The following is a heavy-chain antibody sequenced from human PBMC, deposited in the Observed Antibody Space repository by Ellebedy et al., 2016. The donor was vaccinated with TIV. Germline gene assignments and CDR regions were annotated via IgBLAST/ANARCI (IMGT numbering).Heavy chain of an antibody. CDR1: GYTFTSYG. D-gene: IGHD2-2*01. CDR2: ISAYNGNT. CDR3: ARDRSCSSTSCYYYYYYGMDD. Sequence: ASVKVSCKASGYTFTSYGISWVRQAPGQGLEWMGWISAYNGNTNYAQKLQGRVTMTTDTSTSTAYMELRSLRSDDTAVYYCARDRSCSSTSCYYYYYYGMDDWGQGTTVTVSS. J-gene: IGHJ6*02. V-gene: IGHV1-18*04.